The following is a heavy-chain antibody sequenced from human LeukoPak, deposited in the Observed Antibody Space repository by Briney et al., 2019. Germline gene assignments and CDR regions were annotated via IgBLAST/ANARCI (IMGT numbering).Heavy chain of an antibody. Sequence: GGSLRLSCAASGFTFCSYGMHWVRQAPGKGLEWVAVISYDGSNKYYADSVKGRFTISRDNSKNTLYLQMNSLRAEDTAVYYCAKVGRDGYNEYFDYWGQGTLVTVSS. D-gene: IGHD5-24*01. CDR3: AKVGRDGYNEYFDY. CDR1: GFTFCSYG. J-gene: IGHJ4*02. V-gene: IGHV3-30*18. CDR2: ISYDGSNK.